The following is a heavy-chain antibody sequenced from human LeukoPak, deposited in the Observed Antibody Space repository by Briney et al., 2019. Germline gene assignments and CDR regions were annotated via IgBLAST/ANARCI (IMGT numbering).Heavy chain of an antibody. V-gene: IGHV4-61*01. D-gene: IGHD3-22*01. J-gene: IGHJ4*02. Sequence: SETLSLTCTVSGGSVSSGSYYWSWIRQPPGKGLEWIGYIYYSGSTNYNPSLKSRGTISVDTSKNQFSLKLSSVTAADTAVYYCARVLYYYDSSGYYSLYFDYWGQGTLVTVSS. CDR2: IYYSGST. CDR1: GGSVSSGSYY. CDR3: ARVLYYYDSSGYYSLYFDY.